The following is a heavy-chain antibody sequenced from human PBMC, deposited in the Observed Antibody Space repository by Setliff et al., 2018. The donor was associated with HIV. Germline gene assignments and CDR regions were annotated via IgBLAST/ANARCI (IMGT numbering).Heavy chain of an antibody. CDR3: ARVKRTSAYDY. J-gene: IGHJ4*02. CDR2: IIPIFATA. D-gene: IGHD2-2*01. V-gene: IGHV1-69*13. Sequence: SVKVSCKASGDTFSSYALSWVRQAPGQGLEWMGGIIPIFATANYAQKFKGRVTITADESMTTAYMELSSLRSEDTAVYYCARVKRTSAYDYWGQGTLVTVSS. CDR1: GDTFSSYA.